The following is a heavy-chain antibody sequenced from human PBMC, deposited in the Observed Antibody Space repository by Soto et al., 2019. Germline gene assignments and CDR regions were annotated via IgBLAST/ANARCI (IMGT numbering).Heavy chain of an antibody. CDR3: ISGGSPYYYDY. CDR2: ILSKAGNYAT. D-gene: IGHD3-16*01. Sequence: EVQLVESGGGLVQPGGSLKLSCAASGFIFSGSAVHWVRQASGQGLEWVGRILSKAGNYATAYPASMKGRFTISRDDSENTAFLQMNSLKTEDTAVYYCISGGSPYYYDYWGQGTLVAVSS. J-gene: IGHJ4*02. CDR1: GFIFSGSA. V-gene: IGHV3-73*01.